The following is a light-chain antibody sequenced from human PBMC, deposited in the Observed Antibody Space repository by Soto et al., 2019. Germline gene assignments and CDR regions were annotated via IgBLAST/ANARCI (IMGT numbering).Light chain of an antibody. CDR2: GAS. CDR1: QTVSSD. Sequence: EVVMTQSPATLSVSPGERATLSCRASQTVSSDLAWYQQKPGQAPRLLIYGASTRGTGIPAGFSGSGSGTEFTLTISSLQSEDFAVYSCQQYNNWPWTFGQGTKVDIK. V-gene: IGKV3-15*01. CDR3: QQYNNWPWT. J-gene: IGKJ1*01.